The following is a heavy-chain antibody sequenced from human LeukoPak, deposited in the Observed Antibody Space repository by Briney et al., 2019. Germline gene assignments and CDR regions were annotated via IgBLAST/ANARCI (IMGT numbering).Heavy chain of an antibody. D-gene: IGHD3-22*01. CDR3: ATSSSGYYYEPFDY. Sequence: SETLSLTCTVSGGSISSYYWSWIRQPSGKGLEWIGRIYTSGSTNYNPSLKSRVTMSVDTSKNQFSPKLSSVTAADTAVYYCATSSSGYYYEPFDYWGQGTLVTVSS. J-gene: IGHJ4*02. CDR1: GGSISSYY. V-gene: IGHV4-4*07. CDR2: IYTSGST.